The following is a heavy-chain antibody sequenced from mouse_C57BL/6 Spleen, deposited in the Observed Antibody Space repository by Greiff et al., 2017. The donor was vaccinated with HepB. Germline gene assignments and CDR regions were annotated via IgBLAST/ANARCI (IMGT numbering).Heavy chain of an antibody. CDR1: GYTFTSYW. J-gene: IGHJ2*01. D-gene: IGHD1-1*01. CDR3: AIPSYYYGSSYDY. Sequence: QVQLQQPGAELVKPGASVKVSCKASGYTFTSYWMHWVKQRPGQGLEWIGRIHPSDSDTNYNQKFKGKATLTVDKSSSTAYMQRSSLTSEDSAVYYCAIPSYYYGSSYDYWGQGTTLTVSS. CDR2: IHPSDSDT. V-gene: IGHV1-74*01.